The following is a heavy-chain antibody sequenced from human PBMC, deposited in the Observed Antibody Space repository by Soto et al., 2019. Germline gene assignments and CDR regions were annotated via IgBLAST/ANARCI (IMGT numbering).Heavy chain of an antibody. Sequence: QVQLVQSGAEVKKPGASVKVSCKASGYTFTRYAMHWVRQAPGQRLEWMGWINAGNGNTKYSQKFQGRVTITRDTSAFTAYIVLSSLRSEGTAVYYCASSVIGYHYGMDVWGQGTTVTVSS. J-gene: IGHJ6*02. D-gene: IGHD3-10*01. CDR1: GYTFTRYA. CDR3: ASSVIGYHYGMDV. V-gene: IGHV1-3*01. CDR2: INAGNGNT.